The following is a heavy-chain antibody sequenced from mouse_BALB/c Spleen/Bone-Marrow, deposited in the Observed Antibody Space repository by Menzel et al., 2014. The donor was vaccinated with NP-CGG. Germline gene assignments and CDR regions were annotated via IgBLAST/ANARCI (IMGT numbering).Heavy chain of an antibody. D-gene: IGHD2-1*01. CDR1: GFTFSNYG. J-gene: IGHJ2*01. CDR3: VRGNYGNYVDYSDF. V-gene: IGHV5-6-3*01. Sequence: EVKLVESGGGLVQPGGSLKLSCAASGFTFSNYGMSWVRQTPDKRLELVATINSDGGSTYYPDSVKGRFTIYRDTAKNTLYLQMSSLKSEETAMYYCVRGNYGNYVDYSDFWGQGTTLTVSS. CDR2: INSDGGST.